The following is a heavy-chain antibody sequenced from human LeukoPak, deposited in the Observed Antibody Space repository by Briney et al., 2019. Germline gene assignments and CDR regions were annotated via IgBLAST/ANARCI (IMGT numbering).Heavy chain of an antibody. CDR3: AKGHYYGSGSLDY. CDR2: IGGRDGST. D-gene: IGHD3-10*01. V-gene: IGHV3-23*01. Sequence: GGSLRLSCAASGFTFSSYSMSWVRQAPGKGLEWVSAIGGRDGSTYYADSVKGRFTISRDNSKNTLYVQMNSLRAEDTAVYYCAKGHYYGSGSLDYWGQGTLVTVSS. CDR1: GFTFSSYS. J-gene: IGHJ4*02.